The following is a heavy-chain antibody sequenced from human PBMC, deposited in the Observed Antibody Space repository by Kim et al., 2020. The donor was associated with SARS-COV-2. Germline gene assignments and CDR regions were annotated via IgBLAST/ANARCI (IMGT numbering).Heavy chain of an antibody. J-gene: IGHJ4*02. CDR2: EGGSR. D-gene: IGHD3-3*02. CDR3: TSIFEY. V-gene: IGHV3-74*01. Sequence: EGGSRYYANSVKGRFTPSRDNANNRVYLQMTSLRVDDTAIYYCTSIFEYWGQGALVTVSS.